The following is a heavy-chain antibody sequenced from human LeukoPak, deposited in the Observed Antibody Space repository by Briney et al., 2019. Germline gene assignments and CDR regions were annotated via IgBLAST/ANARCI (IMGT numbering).Heavy chain of an antibody. CDR2: VSGSGGST. Sequence: GGSLRLSCAASGFSFSNYAMNWVRQAPGKGLEWVSGVSGSGGSTKYADSVRGRFTISRDNSKNTLYLQMSSLRVEDTAVYYCAKDRVFGILIGGGFDYWGQGTQLIVSS. D-gene: IGHD3-3*01. CDR3: AKDRVFGILIGGGFDY. V-gene: IGHV3-23*01. CDR1: GFSFSNYA. J-gene: IGHJ4*02.